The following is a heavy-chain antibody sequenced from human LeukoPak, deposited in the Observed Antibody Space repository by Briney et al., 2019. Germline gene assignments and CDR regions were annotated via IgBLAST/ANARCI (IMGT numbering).Heavy chain of an antibody. Sequence: GGSLRLSCAASGFTFSSYWMHWVSHAPGKGLVWVSRINTDGSITTYADSVKGRFTISRDNAKNTLSLQMNSLKGEDTAVYYCTSQGAAAWGQGTLVTVSS. CDR2: INTDGSIT. J-gene: IGHJ4*02. V-gene: IGHV3-74*01. CDR3: TSQGAAA. CDR1: GFTFSSYW.